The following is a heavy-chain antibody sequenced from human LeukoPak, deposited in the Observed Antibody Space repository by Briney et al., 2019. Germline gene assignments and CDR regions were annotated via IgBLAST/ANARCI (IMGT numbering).Heavy chain of an antibody. J-gene: IGHJ3*02. D-gene: IGHD3-22*01. CDR2: IYSGGST. CDR1: GFTVSSNY. Sequence: PGGSLRLSCAASGFTVSSNYMSWVRQAPGKGLEWVSVIYSGGSTYYADSVKGRFTISRDNSKNTLYLQMNSLRAEDTAVYYCARDVPWYYDSSGYYDAFDIWGQGTMVTVSS. V-gene: IGHV3-53*01. CDR3: ARDVPWYYDSSGYYDAFDI.